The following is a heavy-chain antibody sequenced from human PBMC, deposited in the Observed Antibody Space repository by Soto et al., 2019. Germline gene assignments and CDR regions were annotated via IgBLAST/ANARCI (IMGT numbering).Heavy chain of an antibody. D-gene: IGHD3-16*01. V-gene: IGHV4-30-4*01. CDR3: ARRLGGDHTFDI. J-gene: IGHJ3*02. CDR1: GGSINSGDYY. Sequence: QVQLQESGPGLVKPSQTLSLTCTVSGGSINSGDYYWSWVRQPPGKGLEWIGYMHHRGIIHYNPSLRSRVRVSVDTSKNQFSLRLSSVTAADTAVYYCARRLGGDHTFDIWGQGTMVTVSS. CDR2: MHHRGII.